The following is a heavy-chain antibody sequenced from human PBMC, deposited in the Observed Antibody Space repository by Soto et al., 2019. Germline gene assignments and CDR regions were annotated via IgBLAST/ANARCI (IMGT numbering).Heavy chain of an antibody. Sequence: PSETLSLTCTVSGDSISSYFWTWIRQSPGKGLQWIGYIHYSGNTNYNPSLKSRVTMSLDTSKSQFSLRLTSLTAADTAVYYCARMNQLAPKRNAFDIWGQGTLVT. CDR2: IHYSGNT. D-gene: IGHD1-1*01. CDR1: GDSISSYF. V-gene: IGHV4-59*01. J-gene: IGHJ3*02. CDR3: ARMNQLAPKRNAFDI.